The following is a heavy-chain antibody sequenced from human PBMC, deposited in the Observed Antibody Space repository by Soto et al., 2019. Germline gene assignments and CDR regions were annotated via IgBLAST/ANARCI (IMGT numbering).Heavy chain of an antibody. Sequence: SVKVSCKASGFTFTSSAVQWVRQARGQRLEWIGWIVVGSGNTNYAQKFQERVTITRDMSTSTAYMELSSLRSEDTAVYYCATSPDIVVVPAAPLPFFYYYYGMDVWGQGTTVTVSS. J-gene: IGHJ6*02. CDR3: ATSPDIVVVPAAPLPFFYYYYGMDV. V-gene: IGHV1-58*01. CDR2: IVVGSGNT. D-gene: IGHD2-2*01. CDR1: GFTFTSSA.